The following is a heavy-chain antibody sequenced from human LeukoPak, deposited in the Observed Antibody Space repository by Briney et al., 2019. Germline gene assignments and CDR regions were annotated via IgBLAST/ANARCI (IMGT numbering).Heavy chain of an antibody. CDR2: ISSSSSYI. Sequence: GGSLRLSCAASGFTFSSYSMNWVRQAPGKGLELVSSISSSSSYIYYADSVKGRFTISRDNAKNSLYLQMNSLRAEDTAVYYCARLTMVRGVDYWGQGTLVTVS. CDR1: GFTFSSYS. J-gene: IGHJ4*02. V-gene: IGHV3-21*01. D-gene: IGHD3-10*01. CDR3: ARLTMVRGVDY.